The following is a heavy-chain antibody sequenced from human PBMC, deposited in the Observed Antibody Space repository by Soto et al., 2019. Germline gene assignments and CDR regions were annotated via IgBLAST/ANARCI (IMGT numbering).Heavy chain of an antibody. J-gene: IGHJ4*02. D-gene: IGHD1-7*01. CDR1: GFSLNTRGMC. Sequence: SGPTLVNPTQTLTLTCTFSGFSLNTRGMCVSWIRQPPGKALEWLARIDWDDDKYYSTSLKTRLTISKDTSKNQVVLTMTNMDPVDTATYYGARISLGTTRLDDWGQGTQVTVYS. CDR3: ARISLGTTRLDD. CDR2: IDWDDDK. V-gene: IGHV2-70*11.